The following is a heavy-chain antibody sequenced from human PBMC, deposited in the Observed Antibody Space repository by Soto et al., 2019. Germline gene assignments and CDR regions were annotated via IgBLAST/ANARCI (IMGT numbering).Heavy chain of an antibody. J-gene: IGHJ4*02. D-gene: IGHD6-19*01. Sequence: PGGSLRLSCAASGFTFSSYAMHWVRQAPGKGLEWVAVISYDGSNKYYADSVKGRFTISRDNSKNTLYLQMNSLRAEDTAVYYCARVGGWYWDYFDYWGQGTLVTVSS. CDR3: ARVGGWYWDYFDY. CDR2: ISYDGSNK. V-gene: IGHV3-30-3*01. CDR1: GFTFSSYA.